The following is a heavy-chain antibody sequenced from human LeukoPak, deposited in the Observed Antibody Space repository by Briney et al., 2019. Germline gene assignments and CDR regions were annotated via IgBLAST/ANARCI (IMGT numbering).Heavy chain of an antibody. CDR2: INHSGST. J-gene: IGHJ4*02. Sequence: SETLSLTCAVYGGSFSGYYWSWIRQPPGKGLEWIGEINHSGSTNYNPSLKSRVTISVDTSKNQFSLKLSSVTAADTAVYYCARGPYGDYAFDYWSQGTLVTVSS. CDR1: GGSFSGYY. CDR3: ARGPYGDYAFDY. V-gene: IGHV4-34*01. D-gene: IGHD4-17*01.